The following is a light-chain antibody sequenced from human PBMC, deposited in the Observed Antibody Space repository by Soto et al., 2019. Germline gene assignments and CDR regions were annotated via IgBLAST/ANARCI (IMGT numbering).Light chain of an antibody. V-gene: IGLV2-14*01. Sequence: QSALTQSASVSGSPGQSITISCTGTSSDVGAYNHVSWYQQHPGKAPKVMIHDVSNRPSGVSSRFSGSKSGNTASLTISGLQAEDEADYYCSSYTSSSTAYVFGTGTKVTVL. CDR2: DVS. CDR3: SSYTSSSTAYV. CDR1: SSDVGAYNH. J-gene: IGLJ1*01.